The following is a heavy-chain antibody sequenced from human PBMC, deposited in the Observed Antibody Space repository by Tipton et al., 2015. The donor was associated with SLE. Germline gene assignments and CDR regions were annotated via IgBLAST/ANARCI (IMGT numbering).Heavy chain of an antibody. V-gene: IGHV3-21*01. CDR3: AKEGEIVGATA. J-gene: IGHJ5*02. CDR1: KFTFSTYG. D-gene: IGHD1-26*01. CDR2: IGTSGDYK. Sequence: SLRLSCAASKFTFSTYGMNWVRQAPGKGLEWVSSIGTSGDYKYYVDSVKGRFTVSRDNAENSLYLQMDSLTAEDTAVYYCAKEGEIVGATAWGQGTLVTVSS.